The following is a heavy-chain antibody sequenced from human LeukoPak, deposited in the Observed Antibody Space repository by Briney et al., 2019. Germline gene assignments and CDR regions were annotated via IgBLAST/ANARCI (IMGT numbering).Heavy chain of an antibody. D-gene: IGHD5-18*01. J-gene: IGHJ4*02. CDR3: ARREIQLWRTRQADLSFDY. V-gene: IGHV4-34*01. CDR2: INHSGST. CDR1: GGSFSGYY. Sequence: PSETLSLTCSVYGGSFSGYYWSWIRQPPGKGLEWIGEINHSGSTNYNPSLKSRVTISVDTSKNQFSLKLSSVTAADTAVYYCARREIQLWRTRQADLSFDYWGQGTLVTVSS.